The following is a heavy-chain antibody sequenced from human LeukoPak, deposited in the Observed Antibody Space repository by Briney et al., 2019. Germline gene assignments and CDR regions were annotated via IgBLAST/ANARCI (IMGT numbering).Heavy chain of an antibody. V-gene: IGHV4-39*01. CDR2: IYYSGST. J-gene: IGHJ4*02. CDR1: GGSISSSSYY. CDR3: ARAPFPMTTATTFDY. D-gene: IGHD4-17*01. Sequence: SETLSLTCTVSGGSISSSSYYWGWIRQPPGEGLEWIGSIYYSGSTYYNPSLKSRVTIFIDTSKCQFSLKLSSVTAADTAVYYCARAPFPMTTATTFDYWGQGTLVTVSS.